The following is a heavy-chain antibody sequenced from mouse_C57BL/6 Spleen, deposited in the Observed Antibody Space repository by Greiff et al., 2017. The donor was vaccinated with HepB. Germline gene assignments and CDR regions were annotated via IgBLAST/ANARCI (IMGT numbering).Heavy chain of an antibody. CDR2: INPNNGGT. CDR3: ARGLYDAYHGGFDY. D-gene: IGHD2-3*01. V-gene: IGHV1-18*01. Sequence: EVQLQQSGPELVKPGASVKIPCKASGYTFTDYNMDWVKQSHGKSLEWIGDINPNNGGTIYNQKFKGKATLTVDKSSSTAYMELRSLTSEDTAVYYCARGLYDAYHGGFDYWGQGTTLTVSS. CDR1: GYTFTDYN. J-gene: IGHJ2*01.